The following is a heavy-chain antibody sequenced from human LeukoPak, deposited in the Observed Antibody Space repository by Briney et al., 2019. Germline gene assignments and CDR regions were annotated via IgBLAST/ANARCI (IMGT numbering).Heavy chain of an antibody. CDR3: ARHVDDYYGSGSYYNSHFDP. CDR1: GGSISSSTHY. Sequence: SETLSLTCTVSGGSISSSTHYWGWIRQPPGKGLEWSGSIYYSGSTYYNPSLKSRVTISVDTSKNQFSLKLSSVTAADTAVYYCARHVDDYYGSGSYYNSHFDPWGQGTLVTVSS. D-gene: IGHD3-10*01. V-gene: IGHV4-39*01. J-gene: IGHJ5*02. CDR2: IYYSGST.